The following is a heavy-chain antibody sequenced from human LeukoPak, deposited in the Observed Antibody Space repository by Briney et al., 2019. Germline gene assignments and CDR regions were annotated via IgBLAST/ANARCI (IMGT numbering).Heavy chain of an antibody. CDR2: IRSKANNYAT. D-gene: IGHD6-19*01. V-gene: IGHV3-73*01. Sequence: SGGSLRLSCVASGFTFSDSGVHWVRQASGKGLEWLGRIRSKANNYATAYATSVKDRFTFSREDSKNTAYLQMNSLKTEDTAVYYFSGSDWTDYYGMDAWGQGTTVTVSS. CDR1: GFTFSDSG. CDR3: SGSDWTDYYGMDA. J-gene: IGHJ6*02.